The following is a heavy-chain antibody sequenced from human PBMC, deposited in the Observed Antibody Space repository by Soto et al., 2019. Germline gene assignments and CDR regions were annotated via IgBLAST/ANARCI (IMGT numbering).Heavy chain of an antibody. CDR3: ARDVGPVTIFGEALSGYFDF. V-gene: IGHV3-7*03. J-gene: IGHJ4*02. Sequence: GGSLRLSCAVSGFSFGNYWMSWVRQAPGKGLEWLASIKEDGSERYYLDSVKGRFTISRDNAKDSLSLQMNSLRGEDTAFYYCARDVGPVTIFGEALSGYFDFWGQGTLDTVSS. CDR1: GFSFGNYW. D-gene: IGHD3-3*01. CDR2: IKEDGSER.